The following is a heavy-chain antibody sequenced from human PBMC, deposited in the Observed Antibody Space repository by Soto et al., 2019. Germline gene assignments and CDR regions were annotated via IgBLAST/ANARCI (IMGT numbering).Heavy chain of an antibody. CDR2: IWYDGSNK. Sequence: GGSLRLSCAASGFTFSSYGMHWVRQAPGKGLEWVAVIWYDGSNKYYADSVKGRFTITRDNSKSTLYLQMNSLRAEDTAVYYYARDNGAVISMTTVIGKKFDPWGQGTLVTVSS. D-gene: IGHD4-17*01. CDR3: ARDNGAVISMTTVIGKKFDP. V-gene: IGHV3-33*01. CDR1: GFTFSSYG. J-gene: IGHJ5*02.